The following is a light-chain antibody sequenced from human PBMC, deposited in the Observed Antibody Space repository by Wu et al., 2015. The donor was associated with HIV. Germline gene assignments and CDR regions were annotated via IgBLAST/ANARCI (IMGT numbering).Light chain of an antibody. CDR3: QQAKSFPFT. CDR1: QGIASA. Sequence: IQMTQSPSSLSASVGDRVTITCRSSQGIASALAWYQQKPGKAPHLLIHDASSLESGVPSRFSGSGSGTDFTLTISSLQPEDFATYYCQQAKSFPFTFGPGTKVDIQ. CDR2: DAS. V-gene: IGKV1-13*02. J-gene: IGKJ3*01.